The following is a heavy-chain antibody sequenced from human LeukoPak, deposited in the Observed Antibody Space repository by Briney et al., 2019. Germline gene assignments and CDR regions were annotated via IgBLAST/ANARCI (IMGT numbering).Heavy chain of an antibody. CDR2: INPSGGST. CDR3: ARDYTRSGSYSPPGY. Sequence: GASVKVSCKASGYTFTSYYMHWVRQAPGQGLEWIGIINPSGGSTSYAQKFQGRVTLTRDTSTSTVYMELSSLRSEDTAVYYCARDYTRSGSYSPPGYWGQGTLVTVSS. V-gene: IGHV1-46*01. J-gene: IGHJ4*02. CDR1: GYTFTSYY. D-gene: IGHD1-26*01.